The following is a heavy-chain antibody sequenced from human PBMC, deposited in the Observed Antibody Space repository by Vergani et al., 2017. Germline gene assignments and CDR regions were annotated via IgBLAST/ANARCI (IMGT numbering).Heavy chain of an antibody. V-gene: IGHV1-46*01. Sequence: QVQLVQSGAEVKKPGASVKVSCKASGYTFTSYYMHWVRQAPGQGLEWMGIINPSGGSTSYAQKFQGRVTMTEDTSTDTAYMELSSLRSEDTAVYYCATRVFDDPKNFDYWGQGTLVTVSS. CDR1: GYTFTSYY. CDR2: INPSGGST. J-gene: IGHJ4*02. CDR3: ATRVFDDPKNFDY. D-gene: IGHD3-10*02.